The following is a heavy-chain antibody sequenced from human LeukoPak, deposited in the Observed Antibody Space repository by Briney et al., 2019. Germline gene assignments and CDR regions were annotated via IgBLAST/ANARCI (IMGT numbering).Heavy chain of an antibody. CDR3: AASLWFGIYPDY. J-gene: IGHJ4*02. V-gene: IGHV4-34*01. CDR1: SGSFSGYY. CDR2: FNHNWGA. D-gene: IGHD3-10*01. Sequence: SETLSLTCAVYSGSFSGYYWTWFRQPPGKGLEWIGEFNHNWGAKYNPSLKSRVTISVDTSKNHLSLSLNSVTAADTAVYYCAASLWFGIYPDYWGQGSLVTVSS.